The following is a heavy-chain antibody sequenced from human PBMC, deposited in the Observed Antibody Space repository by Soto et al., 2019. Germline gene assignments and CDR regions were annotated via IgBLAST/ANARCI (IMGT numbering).Heavy chain of an antibody. J-gene: IGHJ6*02. CDR1: GGSFSGYY. V-gene: IGHV4-34*01. D-gene: IGHD6-6*01. Sequence: TSETLSLTCAVYGGSFSGYYCSCSRHPPFKWREWIGEINHSGSTNYNPSLKSRVTISVDTSKNQFSLKLSSVTAADTAVYYCARGRGQLVPYYYGMDVWGQGTTVTVSS. CDR3: ARGRGQLVPYYYGMDV. CDR2: INHSGST.